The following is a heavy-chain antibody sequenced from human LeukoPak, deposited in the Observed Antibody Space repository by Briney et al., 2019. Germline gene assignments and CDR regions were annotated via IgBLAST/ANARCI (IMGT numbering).Heavy chain of an antibody. CDR1: GYTLTGYY. CDR3: ARERYYYGSGSYLTFDY. Sequence: ASMKVSCKASGYTLTGYYMHWVRQAPGQGLEWMGRINPNSGGTNYAQKFQGRVTMTRDTSISTAYMELSRLRSDDTAVYYCARERYYYGSGSYLTFDYWGQGTLVTVSS. V-gene: IGHV1-2*06. CDR2: INPNSGGT. J-gene: IGHJ4*02. D-gene: IGHD3-10*01.